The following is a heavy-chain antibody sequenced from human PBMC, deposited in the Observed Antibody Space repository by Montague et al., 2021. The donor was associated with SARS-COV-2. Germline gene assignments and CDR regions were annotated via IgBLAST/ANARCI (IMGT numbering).Heavy chain of an antibody. V-gene: IGHV3-30-3*01. CDR1: GFTFSSYT. D-gene: IGHD2-15*01. CDR3: AGEVGYCSGGSCYEYFRH. J-gene: IGHJ1*01. Sequence: SLRLSFSASGFTFSSYTMHWVRQAPGKGLEWVAVIPYDGSNKYYADSVKGRFTISRDNSKNTLHLQMSSLSVEDTAVYYCAGEVGYCSGGSCYEYFRHWGQGTLVTVSS. CDR2: IPYDGSNK.